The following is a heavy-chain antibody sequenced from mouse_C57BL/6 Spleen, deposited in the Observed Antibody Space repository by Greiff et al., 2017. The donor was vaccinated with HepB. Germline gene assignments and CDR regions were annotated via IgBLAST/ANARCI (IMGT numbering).Heavy chain of an antibody. CDR1: GYTFTDYE. J-gene: IGHJ1*03. D-gene: IGHD1-1*01. CDR2: IDPETGGT. CDR3: TRVYGYVDV. V-gene: IGHV1-15*01. Sequence: VQVVESGAELVRPGASVTLSCKASGYTFTDYEMHWVKQTPVHGLEWIGAIDPETGGTAYNQKFKGKAILTADKSSSTAYMELRSLTSEDSAVYYCTRVYGYVDVWGTGTTVTVSS.